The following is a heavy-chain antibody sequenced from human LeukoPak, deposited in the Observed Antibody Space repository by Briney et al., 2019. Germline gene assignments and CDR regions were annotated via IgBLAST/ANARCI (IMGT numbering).Heavy chain of an antibody. CDR2: ISGSGGGT. CDR1: GFTFSSYA. CDR3: AKGCGYNCYPPTY. Sequence: GGSLRLSCAASGFTFSSYAMNWVRQAPGKGLERVSGISGSGGGTYHADSVKGRFTMSRDNSKNTLYLQMNSLRAEDTAVYYCAKGCGYNCYPPTYWGQGTLVTVSS. V-gene: IGHV3-23*01. D-gene: IGHD3-22*01. J-gene: IGHJ1*01.